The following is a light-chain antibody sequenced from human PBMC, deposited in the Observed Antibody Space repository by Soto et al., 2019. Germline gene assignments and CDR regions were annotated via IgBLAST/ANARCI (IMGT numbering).Light chain of an antibody. CDR2: EAS. J-gene: IGKJ1*01. CDR3: QQYDNWPPLT. CDR1: QSVNRR. V-gene: IGKV3-15*01. Sequence: EIVMTQSPATLSVSPGERATLSCRASQSVNRRLAWYQHKVGQPPRLLIYEASTRASGIPARFSGTGSGTEYTLTISSLQYEDYAVYYCQQYDNWPPLTFGQGTKVEIK.